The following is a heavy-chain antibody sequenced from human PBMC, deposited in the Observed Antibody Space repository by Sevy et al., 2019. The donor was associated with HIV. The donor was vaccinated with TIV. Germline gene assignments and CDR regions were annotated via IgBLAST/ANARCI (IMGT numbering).Heavy chain of an antibody. J-gene: IGHJ4*02. CDR2: IRSKANSYAT. CDR3: VSRSSWPDY. Sequence: GWSLRLSCAASGFTFSGSAMHWVRQASGKGLEWVGRIRSKANSYATAYAASVKGRFTTSRDDSKNTAYLQMNSLKTEDTAAYDCVSRSSWPDYWGQGTLVTVSS. V-gene: IGHV3-73*01. CDR1: GFTFSGSA. D-gene: IGHD6-13*01.